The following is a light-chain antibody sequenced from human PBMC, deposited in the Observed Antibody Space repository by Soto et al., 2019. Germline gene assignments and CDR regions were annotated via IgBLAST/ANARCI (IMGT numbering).Light chain of an antibody. CDR3: QLYNGYWWT. CDR1: QTIISW. V-gene: IGKV1-5*03. CDR2: KAS. J-gene: IGKJ1*01. Sequence: DIQMTQSPSTLSASLGDRVIITCRASQTIISWLAWYQLKPGKAPNLVLYKASSLQSGVPSRFSGRGSGTEFTLTIRVLQPDDLATYYCQLYNGYWWTFGQGTKVEIK.